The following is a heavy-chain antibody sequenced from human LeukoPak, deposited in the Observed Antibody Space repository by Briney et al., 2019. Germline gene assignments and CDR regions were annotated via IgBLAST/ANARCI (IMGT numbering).Heavy chain of an antibody. CDR2: ISSSDNTI. CDR3: ATPYN. V-gene: IGHV3-11*01. CDR1: GFTFSDYY. J-gene: IGHJ4*02. Sequence: PGGSLRLSCAASGFTFSDYYMNWIRQAPGKGLEWISYISSSDNTIYYADSVKGRFTISRDNAKNSVYLQMNSLRAEDTAVYYCATPYNWGQGTLVTVSS. D-gene: IGHD5-18*01.